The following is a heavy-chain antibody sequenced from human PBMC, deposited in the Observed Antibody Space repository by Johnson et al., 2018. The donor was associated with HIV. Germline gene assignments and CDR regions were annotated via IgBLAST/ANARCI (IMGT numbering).Heavy chain of an antibody. CDR1: GFAFNAYG. J-gene: IGHJ3*02. CDR2: IRWNSGSI. D-gene: IGHD6-13*01. V-gene: IGHV3-9*01. CDR3: ARGEWSSSKGGSFDM. Sequence: VQLVESGGGVVQPGGSLTLSCAASGFAFNAYGMHWVRQAPGKGLEWVSGIRWNSGSIGYADSVKGRFIIARDNAKNSLFVEMNSLRAEDTAVYYCARGEWSSSKGGSFDMWGQGTLVTVSS.